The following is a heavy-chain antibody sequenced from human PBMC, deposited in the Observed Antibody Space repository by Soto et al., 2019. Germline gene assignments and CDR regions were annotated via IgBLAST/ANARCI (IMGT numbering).Heavy chain of an antibody. Sequence: QVQLQESGPGLVKPSQTLSLTCTVSGGSMSSGIYYWSWIRQPPGKGLECIGFTSYSGTTYYNTSLWSRVSMSVDTSKNQFSLHVNSVTAADTAVYYCATMGTLVTGLYYFDHWGQGTLVTVSS. CDR1: GGSMSSGIYY. J-gene: IGHJ4*02. CDR3: ATMGTLVTGLYYFDH. D-gene: IGHD2-21*02. CDR2: TSYSGTT. V-gene: IGHV4-30-4*01.